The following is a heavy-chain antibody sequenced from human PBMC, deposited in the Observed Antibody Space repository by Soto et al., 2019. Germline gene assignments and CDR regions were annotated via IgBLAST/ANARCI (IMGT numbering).Heavy chain of an antibody. CDR2: IIPIFGTA. D-gene: IGHD3-22*01. CDR1: GGTFSSYA. Sequence: QVQLVQSGAEVKKPGSSVKVSCKASGGTFSSYAISWVRQAPGQGLEWMGGIIPIFGTADYAQKFQGRVTITADESTSTGNMELSGLRSEDTAVYYCASHYDSSGYYCRGLDYGGQGTLVTVSS. J-gene: IGHJ4*02. V-gene: IGHV1-69*12. CDR3: ASHYDSSGYYCRGLDY.